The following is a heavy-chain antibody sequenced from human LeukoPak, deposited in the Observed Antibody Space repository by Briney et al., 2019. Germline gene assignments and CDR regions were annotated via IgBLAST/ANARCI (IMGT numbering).Heavy chain of an antibody. Sequence: SETLSLTCTVSGGSISSSSYYWGWIRQPPGKGLEWIGSIYYSGSTYYNPSLKSRVTISVDTSKNQFSLKLSSVTAADTAVYYCARAPRRGYSGYEFKFWFDPWGQGTLVTVSS. V-gene: IGHV4-39*01. CDR2: IYYSGST. J-gene: IGHJ5*02. CDR3: ARAPRRGYSGYEFKFWFDP. D-gene: IGHD5-12*01. CDR1: GGSISSSSYY.